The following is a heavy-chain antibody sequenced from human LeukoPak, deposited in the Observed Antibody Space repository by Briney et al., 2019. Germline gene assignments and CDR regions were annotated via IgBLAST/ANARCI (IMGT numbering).Heavy chain of an antibody. V-gene: IGHV4-59*08. CDR1: GGSISSYY. CDR3: ARRPVTTLKGAFDI. J-gene: IGHJ3*02. D-gene: IGHD4-17*01. CDR2: IYYSGST. Sequence: SETLSLTCTVSGGSISSYYWSWIRQPPGKGLEWIGYIYYSGSTNYNPSLKSRVTISVDTSKNQFSLKLSSVTAADTAVYYCARRPVTTLKGAFDIWGQGTMVTVSS.